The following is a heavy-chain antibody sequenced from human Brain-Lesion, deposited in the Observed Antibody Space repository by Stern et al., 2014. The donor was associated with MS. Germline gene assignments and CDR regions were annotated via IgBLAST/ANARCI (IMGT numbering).Heavy chain of an antibody. CDR1: GGPISSSTYY. J-gene: IGHJ4*02. V-gene: IGHV4-39*01. D-gene: IGHD1-26*01. CDR3: ARHDSVPRPSQLYSARDRGPGYFDY. Sequence: QVQLVQSGPGLVKPSETLSLTCTVSGGPISSSTYYWAWIRQPPGKGLEWFGNIYYCGFTYYNPALKSRVTISVDMSKNQFSLKLSSVTAADTAIYYCARHDSVPRPSQLYSARDRGPGYFDYWGQGTLVTVSS. CDR2: IYYCGFT.